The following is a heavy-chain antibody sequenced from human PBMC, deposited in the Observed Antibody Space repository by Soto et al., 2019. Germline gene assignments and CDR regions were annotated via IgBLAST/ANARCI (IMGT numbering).Heavy chain of an antibody. CDR1: GGSIRSGGYY. Sequence: SETLSLTCTVSGGSIRSGGYYWSWIRQHPGKGLEWIGYIYYSGSTYYNPSLKSRVTISVDTSKNQFSLKLSSVTAADTAVYYCARGRQNRLLRYFDWWGQGTLVTVSS. CDR3: ARGRQNRLLRYFDW. D-gene: IGHD3-9*01. CDR2: IYYSGST. J-gene: IGHJ4*02. V-gene: IGHV4-31*03.